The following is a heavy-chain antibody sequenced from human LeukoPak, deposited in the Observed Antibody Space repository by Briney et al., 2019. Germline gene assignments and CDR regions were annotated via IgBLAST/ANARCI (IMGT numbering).Heavy chain of an antibody. CDR2: ISTSGST. J-gene: IGHJ4*02. CDR1: GGSISSYY. D-gene: IGHD6-19*01. Sequence: SETLSLTCTVSGGSISSYYWSWIRQPAGKGLEWIGRISTSGSTNYNPSLKSRVTISVDNSNNQFSLRLSSATAADTAVYYCARERGVTVPGRRLDYLGQGTLVTVSS. V-gene: IGHV4-4*07. CDR3: ARERGVTVPGRRLDY.